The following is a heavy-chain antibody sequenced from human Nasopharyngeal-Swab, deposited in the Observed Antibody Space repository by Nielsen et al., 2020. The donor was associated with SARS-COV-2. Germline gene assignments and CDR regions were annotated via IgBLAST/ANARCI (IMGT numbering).Heavy chain of an antibody. J-gene: IGHJ3*02. CDR1: GLNFDDYA. V-gene: IGHV3-9*01. CDR3: AKIGGSVWYVYAFYI. Sequence: SLKIPCAASGLNFDDYAMHWVRQAPGKGLEWGSGISWNSGSIGYADSVKGRFTISRDNAKNSLYLQMNSLRAEDTALYYCAKIGGSVWYVYAFYIWGQGTMVTVSS. D-gene: IGHD6-19*01. CDR2: ISWNSGSI.